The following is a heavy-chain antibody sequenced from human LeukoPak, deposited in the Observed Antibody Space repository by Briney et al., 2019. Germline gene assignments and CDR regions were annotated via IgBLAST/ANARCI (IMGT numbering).Heavy chain of an antibody. CDR1: GGSISSGGYS. V-gene: IGHV4-30-2*01. Sequence: SETLSLTCAVSGGSISSGGYSWRWIRQPPGKGLEGIGYIYHSGSTYYNPSLKSRVTISVDRSKNQFSLKLSSVTAADTAVYYCARIPYSSGWGGVFDPWGQGTLVTVSS. CDR3: ARIPYSSGWGGVFDP. CDR2: IYHSGST. J-gene: IGHJ5*02. D-gene: IGHD6-19*01.